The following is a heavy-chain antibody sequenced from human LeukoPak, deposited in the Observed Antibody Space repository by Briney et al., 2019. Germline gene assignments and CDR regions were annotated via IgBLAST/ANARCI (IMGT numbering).Heavy chain of an antibody. CDR3: ARELEVAGLTTGFDY. J-gene: IGHJ4*02. CDR1: GFTFSSYA. CDR2: ISDSGTNT. D-gene: IGHD6-19*01. V-gene: IGHV3-23*01. Sequence: GGSLRLSCAASGFTFSSYAMGWVRQAPGKGLEWVSAISDSGTNTYYADSVKGRFTISRDNSKSTLYLQMNSLRVEDTAIYYCARELEVAGLTTGFDYWGQGTLVTVSS.